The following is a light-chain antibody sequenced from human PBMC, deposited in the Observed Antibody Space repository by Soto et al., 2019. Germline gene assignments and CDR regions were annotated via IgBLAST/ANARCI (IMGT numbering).Light chain of an antibody. J-gene: IGKJ1*01. CDR1: QSVLYSSNNKNC. Sequence: DIVMTQSPDSLAVSLGERATINCKPSQSVLYSSNNKNCLGWYQQKPGQPPKLLIYWASTRQSGVPDRFSGSGSGTDFTLTISSLQAEDVEVYYCQQCYSSPWTFGQGTKVDIK. CDR3: QQCYSSPWT. CDR2: WAS. V-gene: IGKV4-1*01.